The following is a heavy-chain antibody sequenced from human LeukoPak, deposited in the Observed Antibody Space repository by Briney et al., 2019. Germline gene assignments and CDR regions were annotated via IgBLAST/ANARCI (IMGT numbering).Heavy chain of an antibody. CDR3: ARRPSVGYEILTGYVDY. Sequence: ASVKVSCKASGYTFTSYGISWVRQAPGQGLEWMGWISAYNGNTNYAQKLQGRVTMTTDTSTSTAHMELRSLRSDDTAVYYCARRPSVGYEILTGYVDYWGQGTLVTVSS. D-gene: IGHD3-9*01. CDR2: ISAYNGNT. J-gene: IGHJ4*02. V-gene: IGHV1-18*01. CDR1: GYTFTSYG.